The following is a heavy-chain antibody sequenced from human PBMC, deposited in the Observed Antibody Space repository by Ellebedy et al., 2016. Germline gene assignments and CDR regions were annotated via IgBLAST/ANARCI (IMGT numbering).Heavy chain of an antibody. CDR1: GFTVGNNY. D-gene: IGHD1-7*01. J-gene: IGHJ4*02. CDR3: ATDTGNFWSSDY. V-gene: IGHV3-53*01. Sequence: GGSLRLSXAASGFTVGNNYMIWVRQAPGKGLEWVSLIYSGGSTYYADSVKGRFTISRDNAKNSLFLQMNSLRAEDTAVYYCATDTGNFWSSDYWGQGTLVTVSS. CDR2: IYSGGST.